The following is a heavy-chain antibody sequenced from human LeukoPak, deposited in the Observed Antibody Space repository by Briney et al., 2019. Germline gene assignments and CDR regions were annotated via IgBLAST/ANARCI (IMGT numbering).Heavy chain of an antibody. CDR1: GGTFSSYA. CDR3: ARDRGIAAAGWYFDL. CDR2: IIPIFGTA. Sequence: GASVTVSCKASGGTFSSYAISWVRQAPGQGLEWMGGIIPIFGTANYAQKFQGRVTITADESTSTAYMELSSLRSEDTAVYYCARDRGIAAAGWYFDLWGRGTLVTVSS. D-gene: IGHD6-13*01. V-gene: IGHV1-69*13. J-gene: IGHJ2*01.